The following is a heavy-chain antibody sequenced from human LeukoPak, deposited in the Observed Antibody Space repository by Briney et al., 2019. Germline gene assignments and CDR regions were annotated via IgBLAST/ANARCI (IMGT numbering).Heavy chain of an antibody. Sequence: SETLSLTCAVSGASISSSNYYWGWVRQSPGKGLEWIGNIYSSGNTYYNASLKSRVTMYIDTSKNQFSLKLSSVTAADTAMYYCARERGRDGYNYLYFDYWGQGTLVTVSS. D-gene: IGHD5-24*01. CDR3: ARERGRDGYNYLYFDY. J-gene: IGHJ4*02. CDR2: IYSSGNT. CDR1: GASISSSNYY. V-gene: IGHV4-39*02.